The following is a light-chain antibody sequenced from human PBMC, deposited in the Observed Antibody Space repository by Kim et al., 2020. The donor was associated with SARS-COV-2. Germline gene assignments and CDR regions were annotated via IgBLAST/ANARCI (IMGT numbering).Light chain of an antibody. CDR1: QSLLHSDGRTR. V-gene: IGKV2D-29*01. Sequence: DIVMTQTPVSLSVTPGQPASISCRSSQSLLHSDGRTRFFWYVQKSGQPPQLLIYEVSNRVSGVPDRFSGSGSGIEFTLKISQVEAEDVGVDYCLQHIAVPLTFGQGTRLEIK. CDR3: LQHIAVPLT. J-gene: IGKJ5*01. CDR2: EVS.